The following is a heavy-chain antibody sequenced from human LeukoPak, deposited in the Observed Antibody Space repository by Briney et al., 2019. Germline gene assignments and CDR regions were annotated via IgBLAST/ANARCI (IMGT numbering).Heavy chain of an antibody. V-gene: IGHV4-34*01. Sequence: SETLSLTCAVYGGSFSGYYWSWIRQPPGKGLEWIGEINHSGSTNYNPSLKSRVTISVDTSKNQFSLKLSSVTAADTAVYYCARGRMTTVTSRGYYFDYWGQGTLVTVSS. CDR2: INHSGST. J-gene: IGHJ4*02. D-gene: IGHD4-17*01. CDR3: ARGRMTTVTSRGYYFDY. CDR1: GGSFSGYY.